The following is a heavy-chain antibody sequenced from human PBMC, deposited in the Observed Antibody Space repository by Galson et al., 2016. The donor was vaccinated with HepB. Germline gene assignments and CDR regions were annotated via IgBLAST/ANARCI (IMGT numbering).Heavy chain of an antibody. V-gene: IGHV3-74*01. CDR3: AKDLKSSVAYYFDS. D-gene: IGHD6-19*01. CDR2: INPDGSWT. CDR1: GFTFSRYW. Sequence: SLRLSCAASGFTFSRYWIHWVRQAPGKGLMWVSRINPDGSWTTYSDSVKGRFTISRDNAKNTLYLEMNSLGAEDTAVYYCAKDLKSSVAYYFDSWGQGTLVTVSS. J-gene: IGHJ4*02.